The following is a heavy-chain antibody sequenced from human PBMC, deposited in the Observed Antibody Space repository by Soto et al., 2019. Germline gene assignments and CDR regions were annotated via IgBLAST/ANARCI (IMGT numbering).Heavy chain of an antibody. CDR1: GYTFTGYY. CDR2: INPNSGGT. CDR3: ARGQVVAANGSYMDV. V-gene: IGHV1-2*04. J-gene: IGHJ6*03. D-gene: IGHD2-15*01. Sequence: GASVKVSCKASGYTFTGYYMHWVRQAPGQGLEWMGWINPNSGGTNYAQKFQGWVTMTRDTSISTAYMELSRLRSDDTAVYYCARGQVVAANGSYMDVWGKGTTVTVSS.